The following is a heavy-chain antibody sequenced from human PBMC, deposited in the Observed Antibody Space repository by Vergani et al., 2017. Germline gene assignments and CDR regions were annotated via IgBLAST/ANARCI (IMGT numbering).Heavy chain of an antibody. V-gene: IGHV4-61*02. J-gene: IGHJ4*02. Sequence: QVQLQESGPGLVKPSQTLSLTCTVSGGSISSGSYYWSWIRQPAGKGLEWIGRIYTSGSTSYNPSVKSRVTISVDTSKNQLSLKLSSVTAADTAIYYCARLSHGNDYFSPFDYWGQGTLVTVSS. CDR3: ARLSHGNDYFSPFDY. CDR1: GGSISSGSYY. CDR2: IYTSGST. D-gene: IGHD2/OR15-2a*01.